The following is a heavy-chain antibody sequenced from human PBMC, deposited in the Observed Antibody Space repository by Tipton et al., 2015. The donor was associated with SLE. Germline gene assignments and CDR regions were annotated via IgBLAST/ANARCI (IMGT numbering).Heavy chain of an antibody. J-gene: IGHJ3*02. CDR1: GFTFSSYS. V-gene: IGHV3-30*03. D-gene: IGHD1-26*01. CDR2: ISYDGSNK. Sequence: SLRLSCAASGFTFSSYSMNWVRQAPGKGLEWVAVISYDGSNKYYADSVKGRFTISRDNSKNTLYLQMNSLRAEDTAVYYCARDRGSGEAFDIWGQGTMVTVSS. CDR3: ARDRGSGEAFDI.